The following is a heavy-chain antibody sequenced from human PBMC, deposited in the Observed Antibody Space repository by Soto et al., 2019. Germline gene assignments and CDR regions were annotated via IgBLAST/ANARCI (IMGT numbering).Heavy chain of an antibody. Sequence: EVQLVESGGGLVQPGGSLRLSCAASGFTFSSYSMNWVRQAPGKGLEWVSSISSSSNYIYYADSVKGRFTISRDNAKNSRYLQMNSLRAEDTAVYYCASWDFWRGHGDYWGQGTLVTVSS. V-gene: IGHV3-21*01. J-gene: IGHJ4*02. CDR1: GFTFSSYS. D-gene: IGHD3-3*01. CDR3: ASWDFWRGHGDY. CDR2: ISSSSNYI.